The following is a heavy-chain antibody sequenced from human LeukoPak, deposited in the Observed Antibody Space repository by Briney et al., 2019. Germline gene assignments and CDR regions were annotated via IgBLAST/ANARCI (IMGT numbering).Heavy chain of an antibody. CDR2: INPDGGGT. J-gene: IGHJ4*02. V-gene: IGHV1-2*02. Sequence: GASVKVSCTASGYIFLDYYIHWVRQAPGQGLEWMGWINPDGGGTAYGEKFQDRVNITADTTINTVYMELSSLRSDDSAIYYCARGAKGHWGQGTLVTVSS. CDR1: GYIFLDYY. CDR3: ARGAKGH.